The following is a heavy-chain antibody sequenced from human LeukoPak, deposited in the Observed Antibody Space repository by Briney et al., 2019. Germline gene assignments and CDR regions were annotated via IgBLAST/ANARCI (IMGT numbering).Heavy chain of an antibody. J-gene: IGHJ4*02. CDR1: GGSISSGGYS. CDR3: VRLQCTGNICQKPFDF. Sequence: SETLSLTCAVSGGSISSGGYSWSWIRQPPGKGLECVASISHSGTTFYNSSLSSRLSISIDTSRNQFSLKLTSVTAADTAVYYCVRLQCTGNICQKPFDFWGPGTLVTVSS. V-gene: IGHV4-30-2*03. D-gene: IGHD2-8*02. CDR2: ISHSGTT.